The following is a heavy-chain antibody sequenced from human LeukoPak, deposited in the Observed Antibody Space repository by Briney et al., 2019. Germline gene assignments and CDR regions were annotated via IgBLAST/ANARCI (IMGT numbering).Heavy chain of an antibody. CDR1: GYTFTSYY. V-gene: IGHV1-2*06. J-gene: IGHJ4*02. CDR2: INPQNGIS. Sequence: ASVKVSCKTSGYTFTSYYVHWVRQAPGQGLEWMGHINPQNGISKYAQKFQGRVTLTRDTSITPAYMELSSLTSDDTAIFYCARGQLQKPDFWGPGTLVTVSS. CDR3: ARGQLQKPDF.